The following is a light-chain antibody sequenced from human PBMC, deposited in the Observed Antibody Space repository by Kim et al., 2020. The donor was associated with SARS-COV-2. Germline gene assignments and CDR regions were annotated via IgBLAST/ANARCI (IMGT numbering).Light chain of an antibody. Sequence: PEKTAVITCSVIKWGDKYVSWCQQKPGPSPVVVIYQDNQRPSGIPERFSGSNSGNTATLIISGTQAMDEADYYCQAWDSSTHNYVFGAGTKVTVL. CDR3: QAWDSSTHNYV. CDR1: KWGDKY. CDR2: QDN. V-gene: IGLV3-1*01. J-gene: IGLJ1*01.